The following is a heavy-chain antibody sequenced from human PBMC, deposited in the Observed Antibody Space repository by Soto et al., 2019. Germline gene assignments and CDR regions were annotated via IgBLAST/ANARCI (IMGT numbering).Heavy chain of an antibody. D-gene: IGHD5-12*01. CDR2: IIPIFGTA. CDR3: ATVTGVFQCLRENWFDT. J-gene: IGHJ5*02. Sequence: SVKVSCKASGGTFSSYAISWMRQAPGQGLEWMGGIIPIFGTANYAQKFQGRVTITTDKSTSTAYMELSSLRSEDTAVYYCATVTGVFQCLRENWFDTWGQGTLVTVSS. V-gene: IGHV1-69*05. CDR1: GGTFSSYA.